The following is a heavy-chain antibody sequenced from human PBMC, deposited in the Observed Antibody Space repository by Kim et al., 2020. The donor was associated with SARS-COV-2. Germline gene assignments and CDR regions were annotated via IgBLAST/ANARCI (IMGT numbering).Heavy chain of an antibody. V-gene: IGHV3-30*01. D-gene: IGHD5-12*01. Sequence: GKGRFTTSRDNSKNTRYLQMNSLRGEDTAVYYCARGGRLLPGAYWGQGTLVTVSS. CDR3: ARGGRLLPGAY. J-gene: IGHJ4*02.